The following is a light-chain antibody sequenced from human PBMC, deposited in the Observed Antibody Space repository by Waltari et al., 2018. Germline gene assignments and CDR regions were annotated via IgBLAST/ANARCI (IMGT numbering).Light chain of an antibody. V-gene: IGLV3-19*01. Sequence: SSDLTQDHAVSVALGQPARRRCHGDSLRIYYTSRYQQKPGQAPVLVIYGKNNRPSGIPDRFSGSSSGNTASLTITGAQAEDEADYYCNSRDSSGNHYVFGTGTKVTVL. J-gene: IGLJ1*01. CDR3: NSRDSSGNHYV. CDR2: GKN. CDR1: SLRIYY.